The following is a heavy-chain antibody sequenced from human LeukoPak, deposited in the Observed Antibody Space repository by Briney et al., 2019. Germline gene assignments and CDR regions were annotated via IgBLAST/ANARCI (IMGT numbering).Heavy chain of an antibody. V-gene: IGHV1-69*05. Sequence: SVTVSCKASGGTFSSYAISWVRQAPGQGLEWMGGIIPIFGTANYAQKFQGRVTITTDESTSTAYMELSSLRSEDTAVYYCARSVSRDGYNNFDHWGQGTLVTVSS. D-gene: IGHD5-24*01. CDR3: ARSVSRDGYNNFDH. CDR2: IIPIFGTA. J-gene: IGHJ4*02. CDR1: GGTFSSYA.